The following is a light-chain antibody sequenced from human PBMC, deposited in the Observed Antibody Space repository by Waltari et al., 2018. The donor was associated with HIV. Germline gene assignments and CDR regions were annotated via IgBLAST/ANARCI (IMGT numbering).Light chain of an antibody. CDR2: GTT. J-gene: IGLJ3*02. V-gene: IGLV8-61*01. Sequence: QTVVTQEPSFSVSPGGTVTLTCGLSSGSVSTTYYPSWYQQTPGQAPRTLIYGTTARYAGVPDRFSCSILGNMAALAVTGAQADDESDYCCVLYMGSGIWVFGGGTKLTVL. CDR1: SGSVSTTYY. CDR3: VLYMGSGIWV.